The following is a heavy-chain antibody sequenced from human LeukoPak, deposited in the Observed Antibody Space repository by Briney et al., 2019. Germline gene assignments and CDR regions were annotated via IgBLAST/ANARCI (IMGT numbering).Heavy chain of an antibody. CDR1: GFTFSNYG. D-gene: IGHD1-26*01. V-gene: IGHV3-30*02. CDR2: IRSDESNK. J-gene: IGHJ4*02. Sequence: PGGSLRLSCAASGFTFSNYGMHWVRQAPGKGLEWVAFIRSDESNKYYADSVKGRFTISRDDSKGTLYLQMNSLRAEDTAVYYCANPLVGVPDYWGQGTLVTVSS. CDR3: ANPLVGVPDY.